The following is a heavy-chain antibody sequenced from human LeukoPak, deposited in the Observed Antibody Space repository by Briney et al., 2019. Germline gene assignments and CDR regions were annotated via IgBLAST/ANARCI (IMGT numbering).Heavy chain of an antibody. CDR1: GFTFSSYS. Sequence: GGSLRLSCAASGFTFSSYSMNWVRQAPGKGLEWVSSISSSSSYIYYADSAKGRFTISRDNAKNSLYLQMNSLRAEDTAVYYCARMYSSGWFRIFDYWGQGTLVTVSS. CDR3: ARMYSSGWFRIFDY. V-gene: IGHV3-21*01. CDR2: ISSSSSYI. J-gene: IGHJ4*02. D-gene: IGHD6-19*01.